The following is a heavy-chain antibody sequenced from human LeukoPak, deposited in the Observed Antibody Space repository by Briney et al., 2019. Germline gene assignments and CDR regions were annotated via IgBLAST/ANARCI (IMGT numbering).Heavy chain of an antibody. CDR1: GYSFTSYW. CDR2: IYPGDSDT. J-gene: IGHJ4*02. Sequence: GESLKISCKASGYSFTSYWIAWVRQMPGKGLEYVGIIYPGDSDTKYSPSFQGQITISADTSISTAYLQWSSLKASDTAMYFCASRVGAGSYLNEYWGQGTLVTVSS. D-gene: IGHD1-26*01. V-gene: IGHV5-51*01. CDR3: ASRVGAGSYLNEY.